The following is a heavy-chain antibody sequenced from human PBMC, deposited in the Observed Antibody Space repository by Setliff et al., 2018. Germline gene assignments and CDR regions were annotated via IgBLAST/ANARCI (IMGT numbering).Heavy chain of an antibody. CDR1: GYSISSGYY. J-gene: IGHJ4*02. CDR2: IYHSGST. V-gene: IGHV4-38-2*01. Sequence: SETLSLTCAVSGYSISSGYYWGWIRQPPGKGLEWIGSIYHSGSTYYNPSLKSRVAISVDTSKNQFSLKLTSVTAADTAVYYCATTSGWYPYFAYWGQGALVTVSS. D-gene: IGHD6-19*01. CDR3: ATTSGWYPYFAY.